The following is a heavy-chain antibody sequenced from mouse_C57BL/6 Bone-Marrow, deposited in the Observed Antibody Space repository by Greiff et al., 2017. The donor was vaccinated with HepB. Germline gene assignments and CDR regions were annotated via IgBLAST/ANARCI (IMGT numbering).Heavy chain of an antibody. D-gene: IGHD1-1*01. Sequence: VKLQQPGAELVKPGASVKMSCKASGYTFTSYWITWVKQRPGQGLEWIGDIYPGSGSTNYNEKFKSKATLTVDTSSSTAYMQLSSLTSEDSAVYYCARGGGITTVVADYFDYWGQGTTLTVSS. V-gene: IGHV1-55*01. CDR1: GYTFTSYW. J-gene: IGHJ2*01. CDR2: IYPGSGST. CDR3: ARGGGITTVVADYFDY.